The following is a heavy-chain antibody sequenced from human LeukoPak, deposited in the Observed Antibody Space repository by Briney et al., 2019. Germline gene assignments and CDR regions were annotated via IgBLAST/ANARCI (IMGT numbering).Heavy chain of an antibody. CDR3: ARDQYCTSTSCYPFFYY. D-gene: IGHD2-2*01. CDR1: GYTFTGYY. Sequence: ASVKVSCKASGYTFTGYYVHWVRQAPGQGLGWMGWINPNSGGTNYAQKFQGRVTMTRDTSISTAYMELSGLRSDDTAVYYCARDQYCTSTSCYPFFYYWGQGTLVTVSS. CDR2: INPNSGGT. V-gene: IGHV1-2*02. J-gene: IGHJ4*02.